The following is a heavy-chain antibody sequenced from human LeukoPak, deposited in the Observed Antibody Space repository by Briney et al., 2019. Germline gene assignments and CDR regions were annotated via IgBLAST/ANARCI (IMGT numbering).Heavy chain of an antibody. D-gene: IGHD4-23*01. V-gene: IGHV3-48*02. CDR3: ARDGVTGFDC. CDR2: ISGGGGTK. Sequence: GGSLRLSCAASGFTFSTYSVNWVGQAPGKGLEWVAYISGGGGTKYYADSVQGRFTISRDNAKSSVYLQMNNVRDEDTAVYYCARDGVTGFDCWGQGDLVTVSS. J-gene: IGHJ4*02. CDR1: GFTFSTYS.